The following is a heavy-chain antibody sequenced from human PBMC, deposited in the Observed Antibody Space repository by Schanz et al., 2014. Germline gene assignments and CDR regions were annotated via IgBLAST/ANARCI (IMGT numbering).Heavy chain of an antibody. CDR1: GITLSGYG. Sequence: VQLVESGGGVVQPGRSLRLSCAASGITLSGYGLHWVRQAPGKGLEWGAIISYDGRHKNYADSVKGRFTISRDNGKKSLYLQINSLEAEDPVCYFGGRYYEGVVSSTRHDAFDVWGQGTVVTVSS. J-gene: IGHJ3*01. CDR3: GRYYEGVVSSTRHDAFDV. CDR2: ISYDGRHK. V-gene: IGHV3-30*03. D-gene: IGHD3-16*01.